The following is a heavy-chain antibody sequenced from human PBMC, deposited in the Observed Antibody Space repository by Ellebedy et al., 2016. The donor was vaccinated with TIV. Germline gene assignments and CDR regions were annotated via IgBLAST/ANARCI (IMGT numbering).Heavy chain of an antibody. CDR2: IRGSGGTT. CDR1: GFFFSDYA. Sequence: GESLKISCAASGFFFSDYAMSWVRQAPGKGLEWVSSIRGSGGTTYYADSVKGRLTISRDNSKNTLFLQMNSLRADDTAVYYCAKEGPWAFMDVWGRGTTVTVSS. CDR3: AKEGPWAFMDV. V-gene: IGHV3-23*01. D-gene: IGHD2/OR15-2a*01. J-gene: IGHJ6*02.